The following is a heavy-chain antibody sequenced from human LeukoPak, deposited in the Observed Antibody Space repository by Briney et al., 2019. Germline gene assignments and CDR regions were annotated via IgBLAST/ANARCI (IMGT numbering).Heavy chain of an antibody. J-gene: IGHJ4*02. CDR3: AKDRGGYYYDSSGYYNY. D-gene: IGHD3-22*01. V-gene: IGHV3-23*01. Sequence: PGGSLRLSCAASGFTFSSYSMNWVRQAPGKGLEWVSAISGSGGSTYYADSVKGRFTISRDNSKNTLYLQMNSLRAEDTAVYYCAKDRGGYYYDSSGYYNYWGQGTLVTVSS. CDR2: ISGSGGST. CDR1: GFTFSSYS.